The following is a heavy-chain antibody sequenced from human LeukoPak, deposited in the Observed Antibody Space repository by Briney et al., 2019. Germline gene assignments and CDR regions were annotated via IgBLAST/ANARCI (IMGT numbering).Heavy chain of an antibody. D-gene: IGHD3-10*01. Sequence: PSETLSLTCAVYGGSFSGYYWSWIRQPPGKGLEWIGEINHSGSTNYNPSLKSRVTISVDTSKNQFSLKLSSVTAADTAVYYCARSSTRRSYGSGSPPSYWGQGTLVTVSS. J-gene: IGHJ4*02. CDR1: GGSFSGYY. CDR3: ARSSTRRSYGSGSPPSY. V-gene: IGHV4-34*01. CDR2: INHSGST.